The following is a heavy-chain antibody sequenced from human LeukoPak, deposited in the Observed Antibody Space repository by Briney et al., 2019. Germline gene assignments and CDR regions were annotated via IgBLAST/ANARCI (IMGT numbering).Heavy chain of an antibody. Sequence: SETLSLTCTVAGDSISSYYWSWIRQPPGKGLEWIGYIYYSGSTNYNPSLKSRVTISVDTSKNQFSLKLSSVTAADTAVYYCARVGDGYKNYFDYWGQGTLVTVSS. CDR1: GDSISSYY. CDR2: IYYSGST. CDR3: ARVGDGYKNYFDY. J-gene: IGHJ4*02. D-gene: IGHD5-24*01. V-gene: IGHV4-59*01.